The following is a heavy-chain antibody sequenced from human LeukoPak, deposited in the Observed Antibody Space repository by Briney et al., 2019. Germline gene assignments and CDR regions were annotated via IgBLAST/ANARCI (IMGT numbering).Heavy chain of an antibody. CDR2: IYYSGST. J-gene: IGHJ4*02. CDR1: VGSISSYY. Sequence: TPSETLSLTCTVSVGSISSYYWSWIRQPPGKGLEWIGYIYYSGSTNYNPSLKSRVTISVDTSKNQFSLKQSSVTAADTAVYYCARQGYCRSAFDFWGKGTLVTVSS. D-gene: IGHD6-13*01. V-gene: IGHV4-59*08. CDR3: ARQGYCRSAFDF.